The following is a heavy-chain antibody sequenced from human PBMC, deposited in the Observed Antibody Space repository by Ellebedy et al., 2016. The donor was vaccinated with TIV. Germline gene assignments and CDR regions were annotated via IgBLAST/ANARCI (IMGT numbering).Heavy chain of an antibody. Sequence: GESLKISCAASGFTFSSYAMSWVRQAPGKGLEWVSAISGSGGSTYYADSVKGRFTISRDNSKNTLYLQMNSLRAEDTAVYYCAKGGIVVVVAASWFDPWGQGTLVTVSS. CDR1: GFTFSSYA. V-gene: IGHV3-23*01. D-gene: IGHD2-15*01. CDR2: ISGSGGST. J-gene: IGHJ5*02. CDR3: AKGGIVVVVAASWFDP.